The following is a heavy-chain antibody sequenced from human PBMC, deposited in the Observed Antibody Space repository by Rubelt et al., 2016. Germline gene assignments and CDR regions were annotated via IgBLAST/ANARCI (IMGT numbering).Heavy chain of an antibody. V-gene: IGHV4-59*01. J-gene: IGHJ6*03. Sequence: GKGLEWIGYMYYTGSGSYNPSLTGRVSISVDKSANQFSLRLTSVTAADTAVYWCARENYDKLPGVAYYYYSIDVWGKGTTVTVSS. CDR2: MYYTGSG. D-gene: IGHD3-22*01. CDR3: ARENYDKLPGVAYYYYSIDV.